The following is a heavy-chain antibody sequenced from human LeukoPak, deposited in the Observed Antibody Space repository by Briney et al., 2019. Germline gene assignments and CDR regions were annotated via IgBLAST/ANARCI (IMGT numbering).Heavy chain of an antibody. CDR3: ARGVGSGYYYYFDY. D-gene: IGHD3-22*01. V-gene: IGHV3-53*01. J-gene: IGHJ4*02. Sequence: PGGSLRLSCAASGFTVSSNYMSWVRQAPGKGLEWVSVIYSGGSTYYADSVKGRFTISRDNSKNTVYLQMNSLRAEDTAVYYCARGVGSGYYYYFDYWGQGTLVTVSS. CDR2: IYSGGST. CDR1: GFTVSSNY.